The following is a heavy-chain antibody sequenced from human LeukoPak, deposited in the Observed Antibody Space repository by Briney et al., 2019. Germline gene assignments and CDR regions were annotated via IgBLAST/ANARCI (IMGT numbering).Heavy chain of an antibody. CDR1: GFTFSSYG. CDR3: ARTPQYYYGSGSWNYWYFDL. D-gene: IGHD3-10*01. CDR2: IWVDGTKN. V-gene: IGHV3-33*01. Sequence: GGSLRLSCAASGFTFSSYGLHWVRQAPGKGVEWVAVIWVDGTKNHYADSVKGRFALSRDTSKYTLYLQMNSLRVEDTAVYYCARTPQYYYGSGSWNYWYFDLWGRGTLVTVSS. J-gene: IGHJ2*01.